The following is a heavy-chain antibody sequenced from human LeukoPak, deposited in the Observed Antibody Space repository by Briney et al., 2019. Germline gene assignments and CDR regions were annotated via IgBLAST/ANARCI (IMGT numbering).Heavy chain of an antibody. J-gene: IGHJ1*01. V-gene: IGHV3-74*01. CDR3: ARAPSEIGAYYPQYFRH. D-gene: IGHD3-22*01. Sequence: GGSLRLSCAASGFTFSSYWMHWVRQAPGKGVGWVSRIKSDGSTNYAGSVKGPFTISRDNAKTTVSLQMNSLRAEDTGVYYCARAPSEIGAYYPQYFRHWGQGTLVTVSS. CDR2: IKSDGST. CDR1: GFTFSSYW.